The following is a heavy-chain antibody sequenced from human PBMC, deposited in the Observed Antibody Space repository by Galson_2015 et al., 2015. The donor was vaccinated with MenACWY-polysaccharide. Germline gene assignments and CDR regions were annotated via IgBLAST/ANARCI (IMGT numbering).Heavy chain of an antibody. D-gene: IGHD2-2*01. CDR2: ISYGESNK. V-gene: IGHV3-30-3*01. Sequence: SLRLSCAASGFTFSSYAIHWVRQAPGKGLEWVAVISYGESNKYYADSLKGRFTISRDNSKNMLYLQMNSLRAEDTAVYYCARAYCDRTTCYGMDAWGQGTTVTVSS. CDR3: ARAYCDRTTCYGMDA. J-gene: IGHJ6*02. CDR1: GFTFSSYA.